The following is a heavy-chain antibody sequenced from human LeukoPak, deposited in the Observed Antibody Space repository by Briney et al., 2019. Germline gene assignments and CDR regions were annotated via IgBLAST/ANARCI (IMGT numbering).Heavy chain of an antibody. V-gene: IGHV4-59*01. J-gene: IGHJ3*02. CDR1: DGSITNYD. Sequence: PSETLSLTCTVSDGSITNYDWSWVRQPPGKGLEWIGYIYYSGSTNYNPSLKSRVTVSVDTSKNQFSLKLSSVTAADTAVYYCARGSPDPFSAFDIWGQGTMVTVSS. CDR2: IYYSGST. CDR3: ARGSPDPFSAFDI.